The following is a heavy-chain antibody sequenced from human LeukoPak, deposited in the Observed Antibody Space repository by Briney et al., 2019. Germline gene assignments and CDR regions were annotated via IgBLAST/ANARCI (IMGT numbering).Heavy chain of an antibody. CDR2: ISYDGSNK. CDR3: ARDRVEVTAIHSRDAFDI. D-gene: IGHD2-21*02. V-gene: IGHV3-30-3*01. J-gene: IGHJ3*02. Sequence: PGRSLRLSCAASGFTFSSFAMHWVRQAPGKGLEWVAVISYDGSNKYYADSVKGRFTISRDNSKNTLYLQMNSLRAEDTAVYYCARDRVEVTAIHSRDAFDIWGQGTMVTVSS. CDR1: GFTFSSFA.